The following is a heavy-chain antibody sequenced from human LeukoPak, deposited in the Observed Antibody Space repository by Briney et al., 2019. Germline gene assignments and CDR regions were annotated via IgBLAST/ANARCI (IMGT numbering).Heavy chain of an antibody. V-gene: IGHV4-39*01. Sequence: PSETLSLTCTVSGGSISSSSYYWGWIRQPPGKGLEWIGSIYYSGSTYYNPSLKSRVTISVDTSKNQFSLKLSSVTAADTAVYYCARISGGQQLVRTSYYYYGMDVWGQGTTVTVSS. J-gene: IGHJ6*02. CDR2: IYYSGST. D-gene: IGHD6-6*01. CDR3: ARISGGQQLVRTSYYYYGMDV. CDR1: GGSISSSSYY.